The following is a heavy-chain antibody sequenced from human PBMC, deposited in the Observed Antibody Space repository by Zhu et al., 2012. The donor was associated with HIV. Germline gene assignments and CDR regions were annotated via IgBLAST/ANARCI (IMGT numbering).Heavy chain of an antibody. CDR3: TRALVGVTGLDY. Sequence: QVQLQESGPGLVKPPETLSLTCAVSGYSISSGYYWGWIRQPPGKGLEWIGSIYHSGSTYYNPSLKSRVTISVDTSKNQFSLKLSSVTAADTAVYYCTRALVGVTGLDYWGQGTLVTVSS. CDR1: GYSISSGYY. V-gene: IGHV4-38-2*01. D-gene: IGHD2-2*01. J-gene: IGHJ4*02. CDR2: IYHSGST.